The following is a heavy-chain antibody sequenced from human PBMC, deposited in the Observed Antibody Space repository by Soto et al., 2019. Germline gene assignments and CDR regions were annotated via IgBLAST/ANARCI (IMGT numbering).Heavy chain of an antibody. CDR2: ISAYNGNT. D-gene: IGHD2-21*02. CDR1: GYTFTSYG. V-gene: IGHV1-18*04. Sequence: ASVKVSCKASGYTFTSYGISWVRQAPGQGLEWMGWISAYNGNTNYAQKLQSRVTMTTDTSTSTAYMELRSLRSDETAVYYCAKDCWGLQFSSRRKYCYFDYWGQGTLVTVSS. CDR3: AKDCWGLQFSSRRKYCYFDY. J-gene: IGHJ4*02.